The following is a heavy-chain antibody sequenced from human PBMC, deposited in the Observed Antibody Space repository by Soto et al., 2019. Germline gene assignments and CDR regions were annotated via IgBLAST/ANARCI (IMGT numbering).Heavy chain of an antibody. CDR1: GYTFSGYS. Sequence: ASVKVSFKASGYTFSGYSITWGRQAPGQGLERMGRISGYNGNTNYARTLRGRLTLTTDTSTSTAYMELRSLTSDDTAVYYCARDVFCGGAPACPDMDVWGQGTTVTVSS. V-gene: IGHV1-18*04. CDR3: ARDVFCGGAPACPDMDV. D-gene: IGHD2-21*01. CDR2: ISGYNGNT. J-gene: IGHJ6*02.